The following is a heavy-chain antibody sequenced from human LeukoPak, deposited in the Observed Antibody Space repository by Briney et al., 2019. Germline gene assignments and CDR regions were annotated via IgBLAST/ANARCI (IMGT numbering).Heavy chain of an antibody. CDR1: GGSFSSYA. J-gene: IGHJ5*02. V-gene: IGHV1-69*05. Sequence: SVKVSCKASGGSFSSYAISLVRQAPGQGLEWMGRIIPIFGTANYAQKFQGRVTITTDESTSTAYMELSSLRSEDTAVYYCATSRTIFGVVRSFDPWGQGTLVTVSS. CDR3: ATSRTIFGVVRSFDP. CDR2: IIPIFGTA. D-gene: IGHD3-3*01.